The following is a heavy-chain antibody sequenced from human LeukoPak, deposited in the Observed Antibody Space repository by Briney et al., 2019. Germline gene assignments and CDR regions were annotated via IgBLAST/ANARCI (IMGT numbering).Heavy chain of an antibody. Sequence: GSLRLSCAASGFTFSSYAMSWVRQAPGKGLEWVSVIYSGGSTYYADSVKGRFTISRDNSKNTLYLQMNSLRAEDTAVYYCACQRSNFDYWGQGTLVTVSS. V-gene: IGHV3-66*02. CDR1: GFTFSSYA. CDR3: ACQRSNFDY. CDR2: IYSGGST. D-gene: IGHD3-10*01. J-gene: IGHJ4*02.